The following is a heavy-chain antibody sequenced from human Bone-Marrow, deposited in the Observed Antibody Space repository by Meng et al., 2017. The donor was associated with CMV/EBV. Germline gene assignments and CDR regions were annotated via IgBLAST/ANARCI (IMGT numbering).Heavy chain of an antibody. D-gene: IGHD3-16*01. CDR2: IYYSGST. V-gene: IGHV4-39*07. Sequence: SETLSLTCTVSGGSISSSSYYWGWIRQPPGKGLEWIGSIYYSGSTYYNPSLKSRVTISVDTSKNQFSLKLSSVTAADTAVYYCARVRLGGSSGLGEFDPGGQGTLVTV. J-gene: IGHJ5*02. CDR3: ARVRLGGSSGLGEFDP. CDR1: GGSISSSSYY.